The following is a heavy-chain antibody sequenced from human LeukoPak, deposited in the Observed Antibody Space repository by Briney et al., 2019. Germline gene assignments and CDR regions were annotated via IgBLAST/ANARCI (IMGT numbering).Heavy chain of an antibody. CDR2: ISGSGGST. D-gene: IGHD3-10*01. CDR3: AKDLAYGSGSYYSNSDY. J-gene: IGHJ4*02. V-gene: IGHV3-23*01. Sequence: PGGSLRLSCAASGFTFSSYAMSWVRQAPGKGLEWVSAISGSGGSTYYADSVKVRFTISRDNSKNTLYLQMNSLRAEDTAVYYCAKDLAYGSGSYYSNSDYWGQGTLVTVSS. CDR1: GFTFSSYA.